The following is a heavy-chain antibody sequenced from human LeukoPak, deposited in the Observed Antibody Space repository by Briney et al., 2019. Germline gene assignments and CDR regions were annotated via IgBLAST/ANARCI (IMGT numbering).Heavy chain of an antibody. V-gene: IGHV4-34*01. D-gene: IGHD5-18*01. CDR3: ARVLNVDTAMVTGRGWFDP. CDR2: INHSGST. Sequence: GTLRLSCAASGFTFSSYGMSWVRQPPGKGLEWIGEINHSGSTNYNPSLKSRVTISVDTSKNQFSLKLSSVTAADTAVYYCARVLNVDTAMVTGRGWFDPWGQGTLVTVSS. CDR1: GFTFSSYG. J-gene: IGHJ5*02.